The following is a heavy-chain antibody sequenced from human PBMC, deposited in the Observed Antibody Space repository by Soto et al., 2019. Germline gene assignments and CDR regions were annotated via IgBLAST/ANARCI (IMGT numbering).Heavy chain of an antibody. J-gene: IGHJ4*02. CDR2: INGDGSEE. V-gene: IGHV3-7*01. D-gene: IGHD2-21*01. CDR1: GFTFSTSW. CDR3: AAAFPPDC. Sequence: EVQLVESGGVLVQPGGSLRVSCAASGFTFSTSWMNWVRQAPGKGLEWVANINGDGSEEYYVDSVRGRFTISRDNVKNSLFLQMNSLRAEDTAVYYCAAAFPPDCWGQGTLVTVSS.